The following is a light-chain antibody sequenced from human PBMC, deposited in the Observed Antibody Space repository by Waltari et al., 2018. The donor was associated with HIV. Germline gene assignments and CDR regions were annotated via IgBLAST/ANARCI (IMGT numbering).Light chain of an antibody. V-gene: IGLV1-44*01. CDR1: KSNVGNNF. CDR2: RND. J-gene: IGLJ3*02. Sequence: QSVLTQSPSASRTPGQRVLMSCSGNKSNVGNNFVSWFQQVPGGAPKLVIYRNDRRPSGVPDRFSGAKSGSSASLAISGLQSDDEADYFCASWDDNLGHWVFGVGTKLTV. CDR3: ASWDDNLGHWV.